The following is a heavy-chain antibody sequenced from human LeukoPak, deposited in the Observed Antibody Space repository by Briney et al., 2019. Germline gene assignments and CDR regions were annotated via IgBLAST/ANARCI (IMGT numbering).Heavy chain of an antibody. CDR1: GGSFSGYY. V-gene: IGHV4-34*01. CDR3: ARGEDDFDY. Sequence: SETLSLTCAVYGGSFSGYYWSWIRQPPGKGLEWIGEINHSGSTNYNPSLKSRVTISVDTSKNQFSLKLSSVTAADTAVYYCARGEDDFDYWGQGTLVTVSS. J-gene: IGHJ4*02. CDR2: INHSGST.